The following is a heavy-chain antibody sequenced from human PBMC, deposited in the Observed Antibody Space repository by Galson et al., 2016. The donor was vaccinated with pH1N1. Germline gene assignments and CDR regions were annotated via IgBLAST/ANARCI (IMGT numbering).Heavy chain of an antibody. J-gene: IGHJ3*02. CDR1: GDSVSSNSAT. D-gene: IGHD3-3*01. CDR2: TYYRSKWYN. CDR3: ARGVIDYDFWSGYQDHAAFDI. V-gene: IGHV6-1*01. Sequence: CAISGDSVSSNSATWNWIRQSPSRGLEWLGRTYYRSKWYNDCAESVKSRIIISPDTSKNQLSLQLNSVTPADTAVYYCARGVIDYDFWSGYQDHAAFDILGQGTMVIVSS.